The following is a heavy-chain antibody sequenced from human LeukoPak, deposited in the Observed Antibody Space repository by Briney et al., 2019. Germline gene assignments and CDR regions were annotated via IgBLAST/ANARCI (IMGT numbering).Heavy chain of an antibody. J-gene: IGHJ4*02. D-gene: IGHD2-15*01. Sequence: ASVKVSCKASGYTFTSYGISWVRQAPGQGLEWMGWISTYNGNTNYAQKFQGRVTMTTDTSTSTAYMELRSLRSDDTAAYYCARGACSAGTCYLDYWGQGTLVTVSS. CDR1: GYTFTSYG. CDR3: ARGACSAGTCYLDY. CDR2: ISTYNGNT. V-gene: IGHV1-18*01.